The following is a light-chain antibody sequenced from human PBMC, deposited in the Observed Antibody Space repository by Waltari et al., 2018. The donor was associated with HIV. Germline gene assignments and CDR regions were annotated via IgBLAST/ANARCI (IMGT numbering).Light chain of an antibody. CDR2: STN. Sequence: QSVLTQPPSASGTPGQRVSISCSGNSPNVGINSVNWFQQLPETAPKLLIFSTNYRPSGVPDRFSASKSGTSASLAIGGLRSEDEADYYCATWDDSLNAYVFGTGTTVTVL. CDR3: ATWDDSLNAYV. CDR1: SPNVGINS. V-gene: IGLV1-44*01. J-gene: IGLJ1*01.